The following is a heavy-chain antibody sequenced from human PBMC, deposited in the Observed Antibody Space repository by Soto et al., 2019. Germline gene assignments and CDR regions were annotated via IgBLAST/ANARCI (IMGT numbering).Heavy chain of an antibody. V-gene: IGHV1-18*01. CDR1: GYTFTSYG. CDR2: ISAYNGNT. D-gene: IGHD4-17*01. J-gene: IGHJ6*02. CDR3: ARDRDDYGDYAALDYYYYGMDV. Sequence: ASVKVSCKASGYTFTSYGISWVRQAPGQGLEWMGWISAYNGNTNYAQKLQGRVTMTTDTSTSTAYMELRSLRSDDTAVYYCARDRDDYGDYAALDYYYYGMDVWGQGTTVTSP.